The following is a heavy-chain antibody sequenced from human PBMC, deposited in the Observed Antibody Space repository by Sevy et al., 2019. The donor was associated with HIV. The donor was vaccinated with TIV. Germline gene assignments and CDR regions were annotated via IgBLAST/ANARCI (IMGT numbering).Heavy chain of an antibody. V-gene: IGHV3-30*18. J-gene: IGHJ4*02. CDR2: ISYDGSNK. Sequence: GGSLRLSCAASGFTFSSYGMHWVRQAPGKGLEWVAVISYDGSNKYYADSLKGRFTISRDNSKNTLYLQMNSLSAEDTAVYYCANQDSSKGVGYWGQGTLVTVSS. CDR1: GFTFSSYG. CDR3: ANQDSSKGVGY. D-gene: IGHD6-13*01.